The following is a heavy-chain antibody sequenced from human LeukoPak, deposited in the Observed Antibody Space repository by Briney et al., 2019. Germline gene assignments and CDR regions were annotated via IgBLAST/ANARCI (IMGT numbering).Heavy chain of an antibody. CDR1: GFTFSDYY. D-gene: IGHD3-10*01. J-gene: IGHJ4*02. CDR3: ASGNYYGSRSYYGVGAYFDY. CDR2: ISSSGSTI. V-gene: IGHV3-11*01. Sequence: PGGSLRLSCAASGFTFSDYYMSWIRQAPGKGLEWVSYISSSGSTIYYADSVEGRFTISRDNAKNSLYLQMNSLRAEDTAVYYCASGNYYGSRSYYGVGAYFDYWGQGTLVTVSS.